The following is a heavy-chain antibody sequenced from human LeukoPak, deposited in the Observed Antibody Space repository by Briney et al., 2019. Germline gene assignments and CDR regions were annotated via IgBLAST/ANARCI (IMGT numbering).Heavy chain of an antibody. CDR2: ISGSGGST. CDR3: AKDPEPYYYFMDV. Sequence: GGSLRLSCAASGFTFSSYAMGWVRQAPGKGLEWVSAISGSGGSTYYADSVKGRFTISRDNSKNTLYLQMNSLRAEDTAVYYCAKDPEPYYYFMDVWGKGTTVTVSS. CDR1: GFTFSSYA. V-gene: IGHV3-23*01. J-gene: IGHJ6*03.